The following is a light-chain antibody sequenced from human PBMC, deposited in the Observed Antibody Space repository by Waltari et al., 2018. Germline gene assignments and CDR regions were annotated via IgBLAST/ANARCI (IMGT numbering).Light chain of an antibody. CDR3: QTWGTGILSWV. CDR1: SGHSSYV. V-gene: IGLV4-69*01. Sequence: QLVLTQPLSASASLGASVKLTCTLSSGHSSYVSAWRQPQPGKGPRYLMKVNSDGSHFKGDGIPDRFSGSSSAAERYLTISSLQSEDEADYYCQTWGTGILSWVFGGGTKLTVL. J-gene: IGLJ3*02. CDR2: VNSDGSH.